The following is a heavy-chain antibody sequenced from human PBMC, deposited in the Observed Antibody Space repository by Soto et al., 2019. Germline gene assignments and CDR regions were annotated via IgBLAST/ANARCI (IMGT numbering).Heavy chain of an antibody. D-gene: IGHD5-18*01. CDR1: GFTVSSNY. Sequence: PGGSLRLSCAASGFTVSSNYMSWVRQAPGKGLEWVSVIYSGGSTYYADSVKGRFTISRDNSKNTLYLQMNSLRAEDTAVYYCAREGRGGYSYGYSGYWGQGTLVTVSS. CDR2: IYSGGST. V-gene: IGHV3-53*01. CDR3: AREGRGGYSYGYSGY. J-gene: IGHJ4*02.